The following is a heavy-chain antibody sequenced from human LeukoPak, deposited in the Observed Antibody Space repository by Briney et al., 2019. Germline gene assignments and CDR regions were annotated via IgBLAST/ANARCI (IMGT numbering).Heavy chain of an antibody. Sequence: ASVKVSCKASGYTFTGYYMHWVRQAPGQGLEWMGQINPNSGGTNYAQKFQGRVTMTRDTSISTAYMELSRLRSDDTAVYYCARGGFVRSGWYDPLRLNPFDYWGQGTLVTVSS. V-gene: IGHV1-2*06. CDR2: INPNSGGT. CDR1: GYTFTGYY. D-gene: IGHD6-19*01. CDR3: ARGGFVRSGWYDPLRLNPFDY. J-gene: IGHJ4*02.